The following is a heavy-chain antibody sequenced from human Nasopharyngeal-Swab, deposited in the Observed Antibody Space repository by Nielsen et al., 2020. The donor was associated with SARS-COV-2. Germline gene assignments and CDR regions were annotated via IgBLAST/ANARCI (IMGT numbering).Heavy chain of an antibody. CDR3: ARESYYYDSSGYPDY. CDR1: GYTFTSYV. Sequence: ASVKVPCKASGYTFTSYVIHWVRQPPGQGLEWMGWINTNTGNPTHAQGFTRRFVFSLATSVNTAYLQISSLRAEGTVVYYCARESYYYDSSGYPDYWGQGTLVTVSS. V-gene: IGHV7-4-1*02. J-gene: IGHJ4*02. D-gene: IGHD3-22*01. CDR2: INTNTGNP.